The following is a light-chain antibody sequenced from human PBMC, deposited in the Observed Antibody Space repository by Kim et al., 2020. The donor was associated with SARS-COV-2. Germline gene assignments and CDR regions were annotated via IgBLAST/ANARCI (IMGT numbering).Light chain of an antibody. CDR2: RAS. Sequence: DIQMTQSPSTLSASVGDRVTITCRASQSFSTWLAWYQQKPWKAPKLLIYRASSLESGVPSRFSGSGSGTEFTLTISSLQPDDFATYYCLQYNDYPLTFGGGTKVDIK. CDR3: LQYNDYPLT. J-gene: IGKJ4*01. V-gene: IGKV1-5*03. CDR1: QSFSTW.